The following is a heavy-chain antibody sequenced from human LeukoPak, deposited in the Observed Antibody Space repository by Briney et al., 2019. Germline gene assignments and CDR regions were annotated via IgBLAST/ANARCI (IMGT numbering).Heavy chain of an antibody. CDR2: IYYSGST. D-gene: IGHD2-8*01. CDR3: ARDQMDYMDV. J-gene: IGHJ6*03. V-gene: IGHV4-39*07. Sequence: SETLSLTCTVSGGSISSSSYYWGWIRQPPGKGLEWIGSIYYSGSTYYNPSLKSRVTISVDTSKNQFSLKLSSVTAADTAVYYCARDQMDYMDVWGKGTTVTVSS. CDR1: GGSISSSSYY.